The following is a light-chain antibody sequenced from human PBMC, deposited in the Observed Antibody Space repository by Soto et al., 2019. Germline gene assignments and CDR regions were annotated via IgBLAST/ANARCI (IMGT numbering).Light chain of an antibody. CDR2: KAS. CDR1: QSISIW. J-gene: IGKJ1*01. CDR3: QQYNSYWT. Sequence: DIQMTQSPSTLSASVGDRVTITCRASQSISIWLAWYQQKPGKAPKLLIYKASSLQSGVPLRFSGSGSGTEFTLTISSLQPDDFATYYCQQYNSYWTFGQGTKVEIK. V-gene: IGKV1-5*03.